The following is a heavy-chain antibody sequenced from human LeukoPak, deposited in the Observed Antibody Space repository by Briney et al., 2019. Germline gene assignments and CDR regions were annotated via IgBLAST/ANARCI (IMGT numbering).Heavy chain of an antibody. CDR3: ARAGGYDAEDYYYYYYMDV. Sequence: PSETLSLTCTVSGGSSTHYYYSWVRQPPGQGLDWIATIYYDGSTYYNPSLKSRVTISIDTSKNQFSLNLISVTAADTAVYYCARAGGYDAEDYYYYYYMDVWGKGTTVTVSS. CDR1: GGSSTHYY. CDR2: IYYDGST. J-gene: IGHJ6*03. D-gene: IGHD5-12*01. V-gene: IGHV4-59*12.